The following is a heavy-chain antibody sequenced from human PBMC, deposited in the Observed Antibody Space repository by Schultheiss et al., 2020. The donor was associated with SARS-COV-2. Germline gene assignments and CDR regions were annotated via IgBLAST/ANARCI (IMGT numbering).Heavy chain of an antibody. V-gene: IGHV3-53*01. D-gene: IGHD3-10*01. Sequence: GGSLRLSCAASGFTVSSNYMSWVRQAPGKGLEWVSVIYSGGSTYYADSVKGRFTISRDNSKNTLCLQMNSLRAEDTAVYYCAREGPFGYGYFQHWGQGTLVTVSS. J-gene: IGHJ1*01. CDR3: AREGPFGYGYFQH. CDR1: GFTVSSNY. CDR2: IYSGGST.